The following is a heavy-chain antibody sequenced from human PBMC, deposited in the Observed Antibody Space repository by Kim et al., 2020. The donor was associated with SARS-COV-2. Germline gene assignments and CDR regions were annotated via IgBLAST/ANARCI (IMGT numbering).Heavy chain of an antibody. CDR2: INHSGST. J-gene: IGHJ4*02. V-gene: IGHV4-34*01. CDR3: ARGSDIVVVPAAQNPIFDY. CDR1: GGSFSGYY. Sequence: SENLSLTCAVYGGSFSGYYWSWIRQPPGKGLEWIGEINHSGSTNYNPSLKSRVTISVDTSKNQFSLKLSSVTAADTAVYYCARGSDIVVVPAAQNPIFDYWGQGTLVTVSS. D-gene: IGHD2-2*01.